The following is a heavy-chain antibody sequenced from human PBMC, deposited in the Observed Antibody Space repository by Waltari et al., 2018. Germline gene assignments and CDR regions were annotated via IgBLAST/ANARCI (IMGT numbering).Heavy chain of an antibody. J-gene: IGHJ5*02. CDR3: ARDGGGRRRWFDP. V-gene: IGHV4-59*11. CDR2: IYYSGGT. Sequence: QVQLQESGPGLVKPSETLSLTCTVSGGSISSHYWSWIRQPPGKGLEWIGYIYYSGGTNYNPSLKSRVTISVDTSKNQFSLKLSSVTAADTAVYYCARDGGGRRRWFDPWGQGTLVTVSS. D-gene: IGHD3-16*01. CDR1: GGSISSHY.